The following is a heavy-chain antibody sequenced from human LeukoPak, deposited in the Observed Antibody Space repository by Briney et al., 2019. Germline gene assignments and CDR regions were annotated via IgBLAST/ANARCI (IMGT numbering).Heavy chain of an antibody. J-gene: IGHJ4*02. D-gene: IGHD3-3*01. V-gene: IGHV3-23*01. Sequence: GGSLRLSCAASGFTFSSYAMSWVRQAPGKGLEWVSAISGSGGSTYYADSVKGRFTISRDNSKNTLYLQMNSLRAEDTAVYYCAKDRSITIFGVVTFFDYWGQGTLVTVPS. CDR3: AKDRSITIFGVVTFFDY. CDR1: GFTFSSYA. CDR2: ISGSGGST.